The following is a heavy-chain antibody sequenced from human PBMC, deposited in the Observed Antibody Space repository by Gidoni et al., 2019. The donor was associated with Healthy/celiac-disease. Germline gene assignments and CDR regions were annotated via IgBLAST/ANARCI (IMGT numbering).Heavy chain of an antibody. CDR3: ARVRVLVDTAMVRGDYYYYYMDV. Sequence: QVQLQESGPGLVKPSQTLSLTCTVSGGSISSGGYYWSWIRQHPGKGLEWIGYIYYSGSTYYNPSLKSRVTISVDTSKNQFSLKLSSVTAADTAVYYCARVRVLVDTAMVRGDYYYYYMDVWGKGTTVTVSS. V-gene: IGHV4-31*03. J-gene: IGHJ6*03. D-gene: IGHD5-18*01. CDR2: IYYSGST. CDR1: GGSISSGGYY.